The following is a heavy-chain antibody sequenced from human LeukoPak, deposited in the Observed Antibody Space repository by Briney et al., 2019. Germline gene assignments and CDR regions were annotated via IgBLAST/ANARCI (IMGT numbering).Heavy chain of an antibody. Sequence: SETLSLTCAVCGGSFSGYYWSWIRQPPGKGLEWIGEINHSGSTNYNPSLKSRVTISVDTSKNQFSLKLSSVTAADTAVYYCARVAVTTIDYWGQGTLVTVSS. CDR2: INHSGST. V-gene: IGHV4-34*01. CDR1: GGSFSGYY. CDR3: ARVAVTTIDY. D-gene: IGHD4-17*01. J-gene: IGHJ4*02.